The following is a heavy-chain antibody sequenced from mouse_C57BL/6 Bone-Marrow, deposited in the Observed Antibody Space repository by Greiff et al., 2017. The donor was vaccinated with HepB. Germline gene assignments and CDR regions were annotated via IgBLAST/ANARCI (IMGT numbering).Heavy chain of an antibody. CDR3: ARRGPYYSNYVDY. D-gene: IGHD2-5*01. CDR2: IYPGDGDT. J-gene: IGHJ2*01. Sequence: QVQLQQSGPELVKPGASVKISCKASGYAFSSSWMNWVKQRPGKGLEWIGRIYPGDGDTNYNGKFKGKATLTADKSSSTAYMQLSSLTSEDSAVYVCARRGPYYSNYVDYWGQGTTLTVSS. CDR1: GYAFSSSW. V-gene: IGHV1-82*01.